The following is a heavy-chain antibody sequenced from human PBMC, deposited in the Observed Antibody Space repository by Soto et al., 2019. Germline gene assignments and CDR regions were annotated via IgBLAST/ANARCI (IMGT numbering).Heavy chain of an antibody. Sequence: QVQLVESGGGVVQPGGSLRLSCAVSGFTFSDYGMHWVRQAPGKGLEWVAVMTNAGSYKYYADSVKGRFTISRDPSGNTLFPPMKTLTLDDTAVYFCAKEMYPRTVLASSSPWGVYWGQGPLVTVSS. CDR2: MTNAGSYK. V-gene: IGHV3-30*18. J-gene: IGHJ4*02. D-gene: IGHD6-6*01. CDR1: GFTFSDYG. CDR3: AKEMYPRTVLASSSPWGVY.